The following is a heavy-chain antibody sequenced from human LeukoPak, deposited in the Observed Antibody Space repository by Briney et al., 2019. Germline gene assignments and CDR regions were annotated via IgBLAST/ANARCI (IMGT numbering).Heavy chain of an antibody. Sequence: SETLSLTCTVSGGSMSNYYWSWIRQPPGKGLEWIGYIYYSENTNYNPSLKSRVTISVDTSKNQFSLKLSSVTAADTAVYYCARDSRVSDAFDIWGQGTMVTVSS. CDR3: ARDSRVSDAFDI. V-gene: IGHV4-59*12. CDR1: GGSMSNYY. D-gene: IGHD6-13*01. J-gene: IGHJ3*02. CDR2: IYYSENT.